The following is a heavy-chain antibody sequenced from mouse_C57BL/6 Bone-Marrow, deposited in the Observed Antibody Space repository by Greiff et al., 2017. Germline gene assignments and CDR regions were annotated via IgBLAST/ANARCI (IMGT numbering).Heavy chain of an antibody. CDR3: ERDDDGYYEGYAMDY. V-gene: IGHV1-69*01. D-gene: IGHD2-3*01. Sequence: QVQLQQPGAELVMPGASVKLSCKASGYTFTSYWMHWVKQRPGQGLEWIGEIDPSDSYTNYNQKFKGKSTLTVDKSSSTAYMQLSSLTSEDSAVYYCERDDDGYYEGYAMDYWGQGTSVTVSS. CDR2: IDPSDSYT. CDR1: GYTFTSYW. J-gene: IGHJ4*01.